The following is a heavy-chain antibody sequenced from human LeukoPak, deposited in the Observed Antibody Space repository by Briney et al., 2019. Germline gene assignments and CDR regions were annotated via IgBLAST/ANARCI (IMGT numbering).Heavy chain of an antibody. Sequence: GGSLRLSCAASGFTFSSYSMNWVRQAPGKGLEWVSSISSSSSYICYADSVKGRFTISRDNAKNSLYLQMNSLRAEDTAMYYCARGGTRELDYWGQGTLVTVSP. J-gene: IGHJ4*02. CDR3: ARGGTRELDY. CDR1: GFTFSSYS. V-gene: IGHV3-21*01. CDR2: ISSSSSYI.